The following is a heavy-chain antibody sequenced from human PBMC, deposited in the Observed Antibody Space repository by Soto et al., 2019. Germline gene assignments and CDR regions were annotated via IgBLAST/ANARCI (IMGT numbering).Heavy chain of an antibody. CDR1: GFTFSSYW. CDR3: AREKGLLWFGELLREGMDV. D-gene: IGHD3-10*01. Sequence: EVQLVESGGGLVQPGGSLRLSCAASGFTFSSYWMSWVRQAPGKGLEWVANIKQDGSEKYYVDSVKGRFTISRDNAKNSRNLQMNSLRAEDTAVDYCAREKGLLWFGELLREGMDVWGQGTTVTVSS. V-gene: IGHV3-7*01. CDR2: IKQDGSEK. J-gene: IGHJ6*02.